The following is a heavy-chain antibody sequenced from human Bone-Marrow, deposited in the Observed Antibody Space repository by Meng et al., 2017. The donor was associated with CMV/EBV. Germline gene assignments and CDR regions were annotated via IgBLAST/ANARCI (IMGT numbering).Heavy chain of an antibody. D-gene: IGHD2-2*01. V-gene: IGHV3-33*01. J-gene: IGHJ4*02. CDR3: ARDPEDDQLLTFDY. CDR1: GFTFSSYG. CDR2: IWYDGSNK. Sequence: GESLKISCAASGFTFSSYGMHWVRQAPGKGLEWVAVIWYDGSNKYYADSVKGRFTISRDNAKNSLYLQMNSLRAEDTAVYYCARDPEDDQLLTFDYWGQGTLVTVSS.